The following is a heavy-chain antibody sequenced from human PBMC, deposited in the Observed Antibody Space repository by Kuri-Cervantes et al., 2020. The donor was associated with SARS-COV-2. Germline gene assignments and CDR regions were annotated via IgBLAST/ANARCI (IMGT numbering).Heavy chain of an antibody. CDR1: GFTLSSYA. Sequence: GESLKISCAASGFTLSSYAMSWVRQAPGKGLEWVSAISDSGGSTYYADSVKGRFTISRDNSKNTLYLQMNSLRAEDTAVYYCAKGPYYDFWSGYYTTGLFDYYGMDVRGQGTTVTVSS. V-gene: IGHV3-23*01. D-gene: IGHD3-3*01. CDR2: ISDSGGST. CDR3: AKGPYYDFWSGYYTTGLFDYYGMDV. J-gene: IGHJ6*02.